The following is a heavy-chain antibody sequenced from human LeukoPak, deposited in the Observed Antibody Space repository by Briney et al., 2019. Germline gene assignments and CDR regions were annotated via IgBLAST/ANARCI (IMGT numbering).Heavy chain of an antibody. CDR1: GFTSSSYG. V-gene: IGHV3-30*02. D-gene: IGHD5-12*01. Sequence: PGGSLRLSCAASGFTSSSYGMHWVRQAPGKGLEWVAFIRYDGSNKYYADSVKGRFTISRDNSKNTLYLQMNSLRAEDTAVYYCARDRYSGYDYPNWFDPWGQGTLVTVSS. CDR2: IRYDGSNK. CDR3: ARDRYSGYDYPNWFDP. J-gene: IGHJ5*02.